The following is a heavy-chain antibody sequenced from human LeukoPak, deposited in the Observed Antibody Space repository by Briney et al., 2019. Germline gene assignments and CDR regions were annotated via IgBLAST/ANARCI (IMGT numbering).Heavy chain of an antibody. J-gene: IGHJ6*02. CDR3: ARGRYSSSWYGTNYYYYYGMDV. V-gene: IGHV1-8*01. CDR1: GYTFTSYD. CDR2: MNPNSGNT. Sequence: GASVRVSCKASGYTFTSYDINWARQATGQRLEWMGWMNPNSGNTGYAQKFQGRVTMTRNTSISTAYMELSSLRSEDTAVYYCARGRYSSSWYGTNYYYYYGMDVWGQGTTVTVSS. D-gene: IGHD6-13*01.